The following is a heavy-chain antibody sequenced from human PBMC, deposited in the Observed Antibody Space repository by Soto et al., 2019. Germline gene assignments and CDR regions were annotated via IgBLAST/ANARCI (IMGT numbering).Heavy chain of an antibody. V-gene: IGHV1-18*04. D-gene: IGHD6-13*01. CDR2: ISAYNGNT. Sequence: GASVKVSCKASGYTFTSYGISWVRQAPGQGLEWMGWISAYNGNTNYAQKLQGRVTMTTDTSTSTAYMELRSLRSDDTAVYYCARDSHLGSSWYLYNWFDPWGQGTLVTVS. CDR1: GYTFTSYG. CDR3: ARDSHLGSSWYLYNWFDP. J-gene: IGHJ5*02.